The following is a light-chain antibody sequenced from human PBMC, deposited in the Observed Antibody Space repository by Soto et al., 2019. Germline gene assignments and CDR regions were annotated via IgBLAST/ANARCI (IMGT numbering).Light chain of an antibody. V-gene: IGKV3-20*01. CDR3: QQYGSSPLT. J-gene: IGKJ2*01. CDR1: QSVSSSY. CDR2: GAS. Sequence: EIVLTQSPGTLSLSPGERATLSCRASQSVSSSYLAWYQQKPGQAPRLLIYGASSRATGIPDRFSGSGSGTDFYLTISRLEPEDFAVYYCQQYGSSPLTFGKGTKLEIK.